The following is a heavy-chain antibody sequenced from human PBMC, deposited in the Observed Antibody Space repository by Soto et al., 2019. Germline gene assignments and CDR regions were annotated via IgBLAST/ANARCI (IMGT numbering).Heavy chain of an antibody. CDR3: ARRVGVAPVYDAYDL. V-gene: IGHV1-18*01. Sequence: CKDSGFGYACYARSWLRQAPGQGLEWMGWISADSRNTKYAQKFQDRVTMTTDTSTSTAYMELRSLRSDDTAMYYCARRVGVAPVYDAYDLWGQGTMVTVSS. J-gene: IGHJ3*01. CDR1: GFGYACYA. D-gene: IGHD2-2*01. CDR2: ISADSRNT.